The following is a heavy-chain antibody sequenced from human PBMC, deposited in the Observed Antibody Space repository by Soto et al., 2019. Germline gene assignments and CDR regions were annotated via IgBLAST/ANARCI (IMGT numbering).Heavy chain of an antibody. D-gene: IGHD2-2*02. J-gene: IGHJ1*01. Sequence: SETLSLTCAVYGGSISSSSYYWGWIRHPPGKGLEWIGSIYYSGSTYYNPSLKSRVTISVDTSKNQFSLKLSSVTAADTAVYYCARSRLGYCSSTSCYRAAEYFQHWGQGTLVTVSS. CDR3: ARSRLGYCSSTSCYRAAEYFQH. CDR2: IYYSGST. CDR1: GGSISSSSYY. V-gene: IGHV4-39*01.